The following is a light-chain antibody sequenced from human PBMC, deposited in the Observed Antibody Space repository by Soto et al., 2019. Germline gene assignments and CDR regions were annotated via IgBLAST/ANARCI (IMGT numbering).Light chain of an antibody. J-gene: IGLJ3*02. CDR1: SSDVGGYNY. CDR2: DVS. V-gene: IGLV2-11*01. CDR3: CSYAGSYTWV. Sequence: QSALTQPRSVSGSPGQSVTIPCTGTSSDVGGYNYVSWYQQHPGKAPKLMTYDVSRRPSGVPDRFSGSKSGNTASLTISGLQAGDEADYYCCSYAGSYTWVFGGGTKVTVL.